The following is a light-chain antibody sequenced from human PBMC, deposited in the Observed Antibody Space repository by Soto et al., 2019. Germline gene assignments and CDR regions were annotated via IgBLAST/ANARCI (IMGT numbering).Light chain of an antibody. V-gene: IGKV1-33*01. CDR2: DAS. J-gene: IGKJ2*01. Sequence: DIQMTQSPSSLSASVGDRVTITCQASQDISNSLNWYQQKPGKAPKLLIYDASNLETGVPSRFSGSGSGTDFTFTISSLQPEDIATYYCQQYDNLPPYTFGQGTNLEIK. CDR3: QQYDNLPPYT. CDR1: QDISNS.